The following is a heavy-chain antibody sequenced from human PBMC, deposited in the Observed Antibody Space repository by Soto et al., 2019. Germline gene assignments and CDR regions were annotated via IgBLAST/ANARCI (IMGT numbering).Heavy chain of an antibody. CDR1: GYTFTSYD. V-gene: IGHV1-8*01. J-gene: IGHJ3*02. CDR2: MNPNSGNT. Sequence: ASVKVSCNASGYTFTSYDINWVRQATGQGLEWMGWMNPNSGNTGYAQKFQGRVTMTRNTSISTAYMELSSLRSEDTAVYYCARSAFRSYAFDIWGQGTMVTVSS. CDR3: ARSAFRSYAFDI.